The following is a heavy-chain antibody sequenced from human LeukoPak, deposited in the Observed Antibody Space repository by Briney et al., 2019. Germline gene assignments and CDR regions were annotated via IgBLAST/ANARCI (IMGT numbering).Heavy chain of an antibody. CDR3: ARVHDFWSGSRRDDALDI. D-gene: IGHD3-3*01. CDR2: IYTGGST. Sequence: GGSLRLSCAVSGFAVSTNFMSWVRQAPGKGLECVSLIYTGGSTYSADSVKGRSTISRDNSKNTLYLQMNSLRAEDTAVYYCARVHDFWSGSRRDDALDIWGQGTLVTVSS. J-gene: IGHJ3*02. V-gene: IGHV3-53*01. CDR1: GFAVSTNF.